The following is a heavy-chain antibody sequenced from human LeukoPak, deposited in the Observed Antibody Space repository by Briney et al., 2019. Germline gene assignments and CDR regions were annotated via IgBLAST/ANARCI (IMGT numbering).Heavy chain of an antibody. Sequence: GGSLRLSCAASGFSFSHYASHWVRQAPGKGLEWVSLISYNGGNKYYADSVKGRFTISRDNAKNSLYLQMNSLRAEDTAVYYCAELGITMIGGVWGKGPTVTISS. D-gene: IGHD3-10*02. V-gene: IGHV3-30*04. J-gene: IGHJ6*04. CDR3: AELGITMIGGV. CDR1: GFSFSHYA. CDR2: ISYNGGNK.